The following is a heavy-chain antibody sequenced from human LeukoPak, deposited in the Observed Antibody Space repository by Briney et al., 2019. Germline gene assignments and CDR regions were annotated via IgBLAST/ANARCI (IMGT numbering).Heavy chain of an antibody. CDR2: ISYDGSNK. CDR3: ARDGRGRGVLDF. D-gene: IGHD3-10*01. Sequence: WGSLRLSCAASGFTFSNYDMHWVRQAPGKGLEWVALISYDGSNKYYTDSVKGRFTVSRDVSKHTLYLQMNSLRPEDTAFYYCARDGRGRGVLDFWGQGTLVSVSS. V-gene: IGHV3-30-3*01. CDR1: GFTFSNYD. J-gene: IGHJ4*02.